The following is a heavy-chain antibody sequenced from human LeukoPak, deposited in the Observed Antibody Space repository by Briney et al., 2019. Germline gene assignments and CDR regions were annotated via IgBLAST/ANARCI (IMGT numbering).Heavy chain of an antibody. CDR1: GYTFTGYY. CDR2: INPNSGGT. J-gene: IGHJ5*02. Sequence: ASVKVSCKASGYTFTGYYMHWVRQAPGQGLEWMGWINPNSGGTNYAQKFQGRVTMTRDTSISTAYMELSRLRSDDTAVYYCARDGSPYDYVWGGYRTGVNWFDPWGQGTLVTVSS. D-gene: IGHD3-16*02. CDR3: ARDGSPYDYVWGGYRTGVNWFDP. V-gene: IGHV1-2*02.